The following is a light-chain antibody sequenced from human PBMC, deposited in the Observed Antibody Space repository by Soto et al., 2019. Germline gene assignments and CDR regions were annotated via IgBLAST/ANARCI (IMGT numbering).Light chain of an antibody. J-gene: IGKJ4*01. CDR1: QSVSSN. Sequence: EIVMTQSPATLSVSPGERATLSCRASQSVSSNLAWYQQKPGQAPRLLIYGASTRATGIPARFSGSGSGTEFTLTISGLQSEDFAVYYCQQYNNWPLTFGG. CDR3: QQYNNWPLT. V-gene: IGKV3-15*01. CDR2: GAS.